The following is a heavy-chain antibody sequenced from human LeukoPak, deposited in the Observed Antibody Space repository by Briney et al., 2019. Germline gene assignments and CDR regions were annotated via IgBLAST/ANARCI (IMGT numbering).Heavy chain of an antibody. J-gene: IGHJ4*02. V-gene: IGHV5-51*01. CDR3: ASPIDSSGRHFDY. D-gene: IGHD3-22*01. Sequence: GESLKISCKGSGSIFTSYWIGWVRQLPGKGLEWMGIIYPGDSDTRYSPSFQGQVTISADKSISTAYLQWSSLQASDTAMYYCASPIDSSGRHFDYWGQGTLVTVSS. CDR1: GSIFTSYW. CDR2: IYPGDSDT.